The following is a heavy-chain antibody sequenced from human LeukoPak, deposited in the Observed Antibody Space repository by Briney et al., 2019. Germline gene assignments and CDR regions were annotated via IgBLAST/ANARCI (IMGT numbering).Heavy chain of an antibody. CDR3: ATRTPGY. CDR2: INSDGSST. J-gene: IGHJ4*02. V-gene: IGHV3-74*01. CDR1: GFTFSSYW. D-gene: IGHD4-23*01. Sequence: GRSLRLSCEASGFTFSSYWMHWVRQAPGKGLVWVSRINSDGSSTRYADSVKGRFTISRDSSKNTLYLQMNSLRAEDTAVYYCATRTPGYWGQGTLVTVSS.